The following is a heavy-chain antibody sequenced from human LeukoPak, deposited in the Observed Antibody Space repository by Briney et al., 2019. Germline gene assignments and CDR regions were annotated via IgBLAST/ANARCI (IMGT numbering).Heavy chain of an antibody. CDR1: GFTFTNHA. D-gene: IGHD1-26*01. J-gene: IGHJ4*02. CDR2: INAGNGNT. Sequence: ASVKVSCKASGFTFTNHALHWVRQAPGQRLEWMGWINAGNGNTKYSQKFQGRVTITRDTSASTAYMELSSLRSEDTAVYYCAREGATTPYFDYWGQGTLVTVSS. V-gene: IGHV1-3*01. CDR3: AREGATTPYFDY.